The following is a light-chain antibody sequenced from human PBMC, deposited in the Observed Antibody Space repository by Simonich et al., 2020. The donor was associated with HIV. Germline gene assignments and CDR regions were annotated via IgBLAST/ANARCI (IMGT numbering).Light chain of an antibody. Sequence: EIVLTQSPATLSLSPGERTTHSCRASQSVSSSYLAWYQQKPGLAPRLLIYDASTRATSSPDRFSGSGSGTDFTLTISRLEPDDFAVYYCQQYGSSPTWTFGQGTKVEIK. CDR3: QQYGSSPTWT. J-gene: IGKJ1*01. CDR1: QSVSSSY. CDR2: DAS. V-gene: IGKV3D-20*01.